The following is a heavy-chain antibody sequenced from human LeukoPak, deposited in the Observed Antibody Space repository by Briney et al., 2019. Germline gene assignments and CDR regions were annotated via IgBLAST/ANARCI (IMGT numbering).Heavy chain of an antibody. D-gene: IGHD6-13*01. CDR2: ISSGSSAI. CDR3: AKCRSPTFIAAAELDFDY. Sequence: GGSLRLSCEASGFTFTTYSMTWVRQAPGKGLEWVSIISSGSSAIFSADALKGRFTISRDNSKNTLYLQMNSLRAEDTAVYYCAKCRSPTFIAAAELDFDYWGQGTLVTVSS. CDR1: GFTFTTYS. V-gene: IGHV3-21*01. J-gene: IGHJ4*02.